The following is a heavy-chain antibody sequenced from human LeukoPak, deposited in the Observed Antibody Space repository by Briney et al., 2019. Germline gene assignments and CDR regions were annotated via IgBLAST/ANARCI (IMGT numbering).Heavy chain of an antibody. D-gene: IGHD2-21*01. CDR2: INPNSGGT. V-gene: IGHV1-2*02. CDR3: ARVRIAITKTPSFDI. CDR1: GYTFTSYY. J-gene: IGHJ3*02. Sequence: ASVKVSCKASGYTFTSYYMHWVRQAPGQGLEWMGWINPNSGGTNYAQKFQGRVTMTRDTSISTAYMELSRLRSDDTAVYYCARVRIAITKTPSFDIWGQGTMVTVSS.